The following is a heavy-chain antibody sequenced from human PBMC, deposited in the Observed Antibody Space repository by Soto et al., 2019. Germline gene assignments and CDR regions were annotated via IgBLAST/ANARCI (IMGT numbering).Heavy chain of an antibody. Sequence: QVQLVESGGGVVQPGRSLRLSCAASGFTFSSYGMHWVRQAPGKGLEWVAVISYDGSNKYYADSVKGRFTISRDNSKNPLYLQMNSLRAEDTAVYYCAKDRLSSGWYVPFYWGQGTLVTVSS. CDR1: GFTFSSYG. J-gene: IGHJ4*02. D-gene: IGHD6-19*01. CDR3: AKDRLSSGWYVPFY. V-gene: IGHV3-30*18. CDR2: ISYDGSNK.